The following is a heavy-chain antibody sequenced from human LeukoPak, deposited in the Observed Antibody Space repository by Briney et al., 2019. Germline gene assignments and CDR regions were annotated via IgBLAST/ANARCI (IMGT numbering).Heavy chain of an antibody. CDR1: SWSFSGYY. CDR2: INRGGST. V-gene: IGHV4-34*01. CDR3: ARGYGSGSYYNY. J-gene: IGHJ4*02. D-gene: IGHD3-10*01. Sequence: SETLSLTCAVYSWSFSGYYWSWIRQPPGKGLEWIGEINRGGSTNYNPSLKSRVTISVDTSKNQFSLKLTSVTAADTAVYYCARGYGSGSYYNYWGQGTLVTVSS.